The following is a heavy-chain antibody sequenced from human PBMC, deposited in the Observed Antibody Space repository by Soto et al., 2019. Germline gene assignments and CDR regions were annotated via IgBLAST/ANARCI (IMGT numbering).Heavy chain of an antibody. V-gene: IGHV3-30*18. Sequence: QVQLVESGGGVVQPGRSLRLSCAASGFTFSSYGMHWVRQAPGKGLEWVAVISYDGSNKYYADSVKGRFTISRDNSKNTLYLQMNSLRAEDTAVYYCAKDLDYNIWGQGTMVTVSS. CDR1: GFTFSSYG. J-gene: IGHJ3*02. CDR3: AKDLDYNI. CDR2: ISYDGSNK. D-gene: IGHD4-4*01.